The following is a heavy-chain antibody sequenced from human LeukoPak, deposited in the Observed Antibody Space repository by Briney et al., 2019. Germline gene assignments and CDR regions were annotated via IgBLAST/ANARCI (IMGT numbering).Heavy chain of an antibody. D-gene: IGHD3-9*01. CDR2: FSGSGRST. J-gene: IGHJ4*02. V-gene: IGHV3-23*01. Sequence: GGSLRLSCAASGFTFSRYAMSWVRQAPGKGLEWVSGFSGSGRSTYYADSVKGRFTISRDNSKNTLFLQMNSLRAEDTAVYYCAKSISYDILTGLGDYWGQGTLVTVSS. CDR1: GFTFSRYA. CDR3: AKSISYDILTGLGDY.